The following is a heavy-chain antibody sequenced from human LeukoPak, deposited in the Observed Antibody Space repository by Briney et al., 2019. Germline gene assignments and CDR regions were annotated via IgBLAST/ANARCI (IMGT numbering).Heavy chain of an antibody. CDR1: GFTFSSYG. V-gene: IGHV3-30*03. D-gene: IGHD6-19*01. CDR3: ARVLAVAGTCDAFDI. J-gene: IGHJ3*02. Sequence: GRSLRLSCAASGFTFSSYGMQWVRQAPGKGLEWVAVISYDGSNKYYADSVKGRFTISRDNSKNTLYLQMNSLRAEDTAVYYCARVLAVAGTCDAFDIWGQGTMVTVSS. CDR2: ISYDGSNK.